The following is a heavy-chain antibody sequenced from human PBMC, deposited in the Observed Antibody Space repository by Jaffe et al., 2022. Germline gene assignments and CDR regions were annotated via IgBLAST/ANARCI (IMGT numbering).Heavy chain of an antibody. V-gene: IGHV1-69*05. CDR3: ARSMRTPVRGDILGYFDL. CDR2: IIPIFGTA. D-gene: IGHD3-10*01. Sequence: QVQLVQSGAEVKKPGSSVKVSCKASGGTFSSYAISWVRQAPGQGLEWMGGIIPIFGTANYAQKFQGRVTITTDESTSTAYMELSSLRSEDTAVYYCARSMRTPVRGDILGYFDLWGRGTLVTVSS. J-gene: IGHJ2*01. CDR1: GGTFSSYA.